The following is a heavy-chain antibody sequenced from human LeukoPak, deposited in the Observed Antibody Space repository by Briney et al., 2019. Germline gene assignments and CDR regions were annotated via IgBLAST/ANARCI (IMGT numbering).Heavy chain of an antibody. Sequence: PSETLSLTCTVSGGSISSRNYYWGWIRQPPGKGLEWIGSIYHSGSTYYNPSLKSRVTISVDTSKNQFSLKLSSVTAADTAVYYCARQEAAAVSIYWFDPWGQGTLVTVSS. CDR1: GGSISSRNYY. J-gene: IGHJ5*02. CDR3: ARQEAAAVSIYWFDP. D-gene: IGHD6-13*01. CDR2: IYHSGST. V-gene: IGHV4-39*01.